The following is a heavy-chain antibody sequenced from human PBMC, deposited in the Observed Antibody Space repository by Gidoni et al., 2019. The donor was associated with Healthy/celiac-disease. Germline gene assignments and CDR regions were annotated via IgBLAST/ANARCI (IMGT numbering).Heavy chain of an antibody. Sequence: EVQLVESGGGLVQPWGSLSLSCAASGFTVSSNYMSWVRQAPGKGLEWVSVIYSGGSKYYADSVKGRFTISRDNSKNTLYLQMNSLRAEDTAVYYCASREWELLDAFDIWGQGTMVTVSS. J-gene: IGHJ3*02. D-gene: IGHD1-26*01. V-gene: IGHV3-66*01. CDR1: GFTVSSNY. CDR3: ASREWELLDAFDI. CDR2: IYSGGSK.